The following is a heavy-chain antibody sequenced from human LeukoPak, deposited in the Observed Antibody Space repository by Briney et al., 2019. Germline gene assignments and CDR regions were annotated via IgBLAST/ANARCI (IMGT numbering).Heavy chain of an antibody. CDR2: ISATGHNT. CDR3: ARGQADYGDYVFDY. Sequence: PGGSLRLSCAASGFSFNSYAMSWVRQAPGKGLEWVSGISATGHNTFNADSVKGRFTISRDNAKNSLYLQMNSLRAEDTAVYYCARGQADYGDYVFDYWGQGTLVTVSS. J-gene: IGHJ4*02. D-gene: IGHD4-17*01. CDR1: GFSFNSYA. V-gene: IGHV3-21*01.